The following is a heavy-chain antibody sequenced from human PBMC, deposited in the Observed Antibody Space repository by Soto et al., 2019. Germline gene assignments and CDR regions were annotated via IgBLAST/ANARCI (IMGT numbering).Heavy chain of an antibody. Sequence: EVQLLESGGDLVQPGGSLRLSCAAAGFTFSNFAMTWVRQAPGNGLEWVSALSGISDTTKYADTVKGRFAISRDNSKNALYLQINRSRPEDTAVYYWAKATNDWTYYFDYLGQATPVTVSS. CDR2: LSGISDTT. J-gene: IGHJ4*02. CDR3: AKATNDWTYYFDY. V-gene: IGHV3-23*01. D-gene: IGHD3-9*01. CDR1: GFTFSNFA.